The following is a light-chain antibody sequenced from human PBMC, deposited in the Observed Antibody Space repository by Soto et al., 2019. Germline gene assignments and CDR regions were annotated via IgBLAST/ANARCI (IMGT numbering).Light chain of an antibody. V-gene: IGKV1-5*01. CDR2: DAX. CDR3: QQHNEYTAGT. J-gene: IGKJ2*01. CDR1: RTISFS. Sequence: IHMTQSPSTLPASLGDRVTLPXRASRTISFSFAWYQFQPGXXTKLXXXDAXTLQTAVPSRFRGSGFGTEFTLIITGLQPDDFATYYCQQHNEYTAGTFGQGTKVDIK.